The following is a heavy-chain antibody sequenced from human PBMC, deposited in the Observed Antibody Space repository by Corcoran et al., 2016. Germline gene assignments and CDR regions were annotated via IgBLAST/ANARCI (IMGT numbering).Heavy chain of an antibody. CDR3: ARDGPWIRGVTYYGMEV. CDR1: GFTFSSYG. CDR2: IWYDGSNK. V-gene: IGHV3-33*01. D-gene: IGHD3-10*01. Sequence: QVQLVESGGGVVQPGRSLRLSCAASGFTFSSYGMNWVRQAPGKGLERVAVIWYDGSNKYYADSVKGRLTISRDNSKNTLYLQMNSLRAEDTAVYYCARDGPWIRGVTYYGMEVWGQGTTVTVSS. J-gene: IGHJ6*02.